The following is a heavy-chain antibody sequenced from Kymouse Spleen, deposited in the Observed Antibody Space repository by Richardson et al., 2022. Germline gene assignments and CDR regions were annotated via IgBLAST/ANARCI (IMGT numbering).Heavy chain of an antibody. CDR1: GFTFDDYA. D-gene: IGHD6-13*01,IGHD6-25*01,IGHD6-6*01. CDR2: ISWNSGSI. V-gene: IGHV3-9*01. Sequence: EVQLVESGGGLVQPGRSLRLSCAASGFTFDDYAMHWVRQAPGKGLEWVSGISWNSGSIGYADSVKGRFTISRDNAKNSLYLQMNSLRAEDTALYYCAKDFSSIAALFFDYWGQGTLVTVSS. CDR3: AKDFSSIAALFFDY. J-gene: IGHJ4*02.